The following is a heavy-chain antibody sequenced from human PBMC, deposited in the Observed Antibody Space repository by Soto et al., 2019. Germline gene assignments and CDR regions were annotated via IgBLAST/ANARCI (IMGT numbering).Heavy chain of an antibody. Sequence: QVHLVQSGAEVKKPGASVKVSCKGSGYAFTTYGITWVRQAPGQGLEWMGWISAHNGNTNYAQKLQGRVTVTRDPSASTAYMELRGLRSDDTAVYYCERGRYGDYWGQGALVTVSS. D-gene: IGHD1-1*01. CDR1: GYAFTTYG. CDR3: ERGRYGDY. J-gene: IGHJ4*02. V-gene: IGHV1-18*01. CDR2: ISAHNGNT.